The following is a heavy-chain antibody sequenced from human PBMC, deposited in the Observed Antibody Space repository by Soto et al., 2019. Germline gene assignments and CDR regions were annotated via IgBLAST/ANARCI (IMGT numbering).Heavy chain of an antibody. CDR2: INAGDGNT. CDR1: GYIFTNYA. Sequence: QVHLVQSGAEVKKPGASVNVSCKASGYIFTNYAIHWVRQAPGQRLEWMGRINAGDGNTRYSQNFQDRVTITRDTSASTAYMQLSSLTSEDSTLYFCARGSVSFDSWGQGTLVTASS. CDR3: ARGSVSFDS. V-gene: IGHV1-3*01. J-gene: IGHJ4*02. D-gene: IGHD3-10*01.